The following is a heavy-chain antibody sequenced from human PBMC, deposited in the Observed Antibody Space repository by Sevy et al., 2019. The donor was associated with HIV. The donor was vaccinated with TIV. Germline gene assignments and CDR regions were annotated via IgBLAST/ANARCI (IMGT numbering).Heavy chain of an antibody. CDR3: ARHRTRGSSGYYFHYFDY. V-gene: IGHV1-69*13. CDR1: GGTFSSYA. J-gene: IGHJ4*02. CDR2: IIPIFGTA. D-gene: IGHD3-22*01. Sequence: ASVKVSCKASGGTFSSYAISWVRQAPGQGLEWMGGIIPIFGTANYAQKFQGRVTITADESTSTAYMELSSLRSEDTAVYYCARHRTRGSSGYYFHYFDYWGQGTLVTVSS.